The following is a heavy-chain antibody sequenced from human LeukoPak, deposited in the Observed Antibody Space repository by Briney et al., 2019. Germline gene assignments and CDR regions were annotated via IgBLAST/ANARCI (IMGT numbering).Heavy chain of an antibody. J-gene: IGHJ4*02. D-gene: IGHD5-18*01. CDR1: GFTFTTYW. CDR3: ARDGYSYGSVGDY. CDR2: IKQDGTEK. V-gene: IGHV3-7*01. Sequence: GGSLRLSCAASGFTFTTYWMSWVRQAPGKGLEWVANIKQDGTEKYYVDSVKGRFTISRDNAKNSLYLQMNSLRAEDTAVYYCARDGYSYGSVGDYWGQGTLVTVSS.